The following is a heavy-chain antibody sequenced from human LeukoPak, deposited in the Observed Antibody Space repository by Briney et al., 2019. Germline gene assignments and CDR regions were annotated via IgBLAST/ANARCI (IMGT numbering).Heavy chain of an antibody. CDR1: GYSMSSGFY. CDR3: ARGEERYCSGVSCYSFAFDI. CDR2: MYHTGST. J-gene: IGHJ3*02. Sequence: PSETLSLTCTVSGYSMSSGFYWGWIRQPPERGLEWIGSMYHTGSTYYNPSLKSRVTISVDKSKTQFSLNLSSVTAADTAVYYCARGEERYCSGVSCYSFAFDIWGQGTMVTVSS. V-gene: IGHV4-38-2*02. D-gene: IGHD2-15*01.